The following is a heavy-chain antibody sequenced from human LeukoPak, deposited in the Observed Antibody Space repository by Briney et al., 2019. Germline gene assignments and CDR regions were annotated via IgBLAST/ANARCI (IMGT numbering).Heavy chain of an antibody. CDR1: GGSFSGYY. CDR2: INHSGST. Sequence: PSETLSLTCAVYGGSFSGYYWSWIRQPPGKGLEWIGEINHSGSTNYNPSLKSRVTISVDTSKNQFSLKLSSVTAADTAVYYCARASAAPFGYYYYGMDVWGQGTTVTVSS. CDR3: ARASAAPFGYYYYGMDV. D-gene: IGHD2-2*01. V-gene: IGHV4-34*01. J-gene: IGHJ6*02.